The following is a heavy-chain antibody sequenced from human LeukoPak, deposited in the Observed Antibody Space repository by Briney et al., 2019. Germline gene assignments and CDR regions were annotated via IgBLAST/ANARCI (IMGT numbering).Heavy chain of an antibody. D-gene: IGHD1-26*01. V-gene: IGHV3-74*01. CDR3: VRDSDGLFSG. CDR1: GFTFSSYV. J-gene: IGHJ4*01. CDR2: INHDGQIT. Sequence: GGSLRLSCAASGFTFSSYVMHWVRQVPGKGLVWVSRINHDGQITTHADSVKGRFTSSRDNAKNTLYVEMDSLPAEDKAVYYCVRDSDGLFSGWGHGTLVTVSS.